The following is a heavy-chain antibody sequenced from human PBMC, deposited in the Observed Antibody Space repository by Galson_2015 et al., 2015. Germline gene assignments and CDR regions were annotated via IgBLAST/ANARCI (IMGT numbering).Heavy chain of an antibody. V-gene: IGHV3-11*06. CDR3: ARDLARPPPLVPAANYYYYGMDV. CDR2: ISSSSSYT. J-gene: IGHJ6*02. CDR1: GFTFSDYY. D-gene: IGHD2-2*01. Sequence: SLRLSCAASGFTFSDYYMSWIRQAPGKGLEWVSYISSSSSYTNYADSVKGRFTISRDNAKNSLYLQMNSLRAEDTAVYYCARDLARPPPLVPAANYYYYGMDVWGQGTTVTVSS.